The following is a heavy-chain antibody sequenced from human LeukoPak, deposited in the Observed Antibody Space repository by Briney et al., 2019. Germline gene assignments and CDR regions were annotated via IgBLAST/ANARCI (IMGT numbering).Heavy chain of an antibody. J-gene: IGHJ1*01. D-gene: IGHD4-11*01. CDR1: GYTFTSYG. V-gene: IGHV1-18*01. Sequence: ASAKVSCKASGYTFTSYGISWVRQAPGQGLEWMGWISAYNGNTNYAQKLQGRVTMTTDTSTSTAYMELRSLRSDDTAVYYCARDVPTVTTSPEYFQHWGQGTLVTVSS. CDR3: ARDVPTVTTSPEYFQH. CDR2: ISAYNGNT.